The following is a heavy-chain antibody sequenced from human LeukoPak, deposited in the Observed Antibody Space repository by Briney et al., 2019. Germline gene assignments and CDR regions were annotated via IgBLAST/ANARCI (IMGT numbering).Heavy chain of an antibody. Sequence: GGSLRLSCAASGFTFSSYWMSWVRQAPGKGLEWVANIKQDGSEKYYVDSVKGRFTISRDNAKNSLYLQMNSLRAEDTAVYYCARGPPVNWNSGEFDPWGQGTLVTVSS. CDR2: IKQDGSEK. D-gene: IGHD1-7*01. J-gene: IGHJ5*02. CDR3: ARGPPVNWNSGEFDP. V-gene: IGHV3-7*01. CDR1: GFTFSSYW.